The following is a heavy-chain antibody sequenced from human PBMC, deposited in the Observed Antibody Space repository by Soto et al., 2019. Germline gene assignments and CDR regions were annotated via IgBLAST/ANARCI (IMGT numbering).Heavy chain of an antibody. J-gene: IGHJ6*02. CDR1: GFSFNDYS. CDR3: ARQRSMDV. CDR2: ISRSSGTI. Sequence: EVQLVESGGGLVQPGGSLRLSCAASGFSFNDYSMNWVRQAPGKGLEGVSYISRSSGTIYYADSVKGRFTISRDNAKNSLYLQMNSLRAEDTAVYYCARQRSMDVWGQGTTVTVSS. V-gene: IGHV3-48*01.